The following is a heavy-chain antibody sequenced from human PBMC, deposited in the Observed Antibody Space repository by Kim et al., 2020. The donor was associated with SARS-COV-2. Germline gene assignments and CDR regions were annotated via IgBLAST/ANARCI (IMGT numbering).Heavy chain of an antibody. Sequence: ASVKVSCKASGYTFTSYGISWVRQAPGQGLEWMGWISAYNGNTNYAQKLQGRVTMTTDTSTSTAYMELRSLRSDDTAVYYCARCGVLLWFGELNVNDYWGQGTLVTVSS. D-gene: IGHD3-10*01. CDR2: ISAYNGNT. CDR3: ARCGVLLWFGELNVNDY. V-gene: IGHV1-18*04. CDR1: GYTFTSYG. J-gene: IGHJ4*02.